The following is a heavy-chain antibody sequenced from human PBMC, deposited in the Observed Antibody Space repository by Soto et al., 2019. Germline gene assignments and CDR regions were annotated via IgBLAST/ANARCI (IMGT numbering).Heavy chain of an antibody. CDR1: GGSVSSGSYY. Sequence: SETLSLTCTVSGGSVSSGSYYWSWIRQPPGKGLEWIGYIYYSGSTNYNPSLKSRVTISVDTSKNQFSLKLSSVTAADTAVYYCASHSSSYYFDYWGQGTLVTVSS. V-gene: IGHV4-61*01. J-gene: IGHJ4*02. CDR3: ASHSSSYYFDY. D-gene: IGHD6-6*01. CDR2: IYYSGST.